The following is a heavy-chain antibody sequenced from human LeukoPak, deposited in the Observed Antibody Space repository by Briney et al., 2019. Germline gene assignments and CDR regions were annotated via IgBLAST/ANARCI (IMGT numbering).Heavy chain of an antibody. Sequence: GGSLRLSCAASGFTFSSYSMNWVRQAPGKGLEWVSSISSSSSYIYYADSVKGRFTISRDNAKNSLYLQMNSLRAEDTAVYYCARGYSSSWTLCYWGQGTLVTVSS. CDR2: ISSSSSYI. J-gene: IGHJ4*02. CDR3: ARGYSSSWTLCY. D-gene: IGHD6-13*01. CDR1: GFTFSSYS. V-gene: IGHV3-21*01.